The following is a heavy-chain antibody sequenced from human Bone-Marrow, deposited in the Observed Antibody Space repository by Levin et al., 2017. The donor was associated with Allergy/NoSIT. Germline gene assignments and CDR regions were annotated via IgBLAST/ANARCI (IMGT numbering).Heavy chain of an antibody. Sequence: GGSLRLSCEASGYTFDDKGMSWVRQAPGKGLEWVCGINWNGRSIIYAESVKGRFTISRDNAKNSLSLQMNSLRDEDTALYRCARGLGSGVTNDAFDIWGQGTMVSVSS. V-gene: IGHV3-20*01. CDR3: ARGLGSGVTNDAFDI. CDR2: INWNGRSI. CDR1: GYTFDDKG. D-gene: IGHD4-17*01. J-gene: IGHJ3*02.